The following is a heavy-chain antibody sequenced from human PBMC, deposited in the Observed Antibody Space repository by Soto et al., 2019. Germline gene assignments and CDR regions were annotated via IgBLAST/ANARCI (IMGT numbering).Heavy chain of an antibody. CDR1: GGSISSGDYY. D-gene: IGHD3-10*01. V-gene: IGHV4-30-4*01. CDR3: ARYYGGYSDY. J-gene: IGHJ4*02. CDR2: VFYSGTT. Sequence: SETLSLTCTVSGGSISSGDYYWSWIRQPPGKGLEWIGYVFYSGTTYYNPSLKSRVTISVDTSKNQFSLKLSSVTAADTAVYYCARYYGGYSDYWGQGTLVTVSS.